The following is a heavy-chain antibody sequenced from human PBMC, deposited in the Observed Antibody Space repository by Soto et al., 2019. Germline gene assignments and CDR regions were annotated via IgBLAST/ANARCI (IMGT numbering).Heavy chain of an antibody. CDR3: ARSYYDSRGLLDY. Sequence: QVELVQSGAEVKKPGASVKVSCKASGYTFTTYGLNWVRQAPGQGLEWMGWINIYNGNTNYAQKFQGRVTMTRDTSTSTAYMELRSLRSDDTAVYYCARSYYDSRGLLDYWGQGSLVTVSS. V-gene: IGHV1-18*01. J-gene: IGHJ4*02. CDR1: GYTFTTYG. D-gene: IGHD3-22*01. CDR2: INIYNGNT.